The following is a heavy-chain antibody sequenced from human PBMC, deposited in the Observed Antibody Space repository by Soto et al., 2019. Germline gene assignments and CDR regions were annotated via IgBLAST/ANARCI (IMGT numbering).Heavy chain of an antibody. D-gene: IGHD6-19*01. CDR2: ISSSGSTI. Sequence: GGSLRLSCAASGFTFSSYDMHWVRQAPGKGLEWVSYISSSGSTIYYADSVKGRFTISRHNAKNSLYLQMNSLRAEDTAVYYCAIESLYQLRVPWMDVWGQAATVTVSS. J-gene: IGHJ6*02. CDR3: AIESLYQLRVPWMDV. V-gene: IGHV3-48*03. CDR1: GFTFSSYD.